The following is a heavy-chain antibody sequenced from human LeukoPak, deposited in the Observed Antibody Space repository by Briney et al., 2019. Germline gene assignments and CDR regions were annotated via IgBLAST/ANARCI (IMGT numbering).Heavy chain of an antibody. CDR1: GYTFTSYD. Sequence: ASVKVSRKASGYTFTSYDINWVRQATGQGLEWMGWMNPNSGNTGYAQKFQGRVTITRNTSISTAYMELSSLRSEDTAVYYCARSYCSSTSCFLGNWFDPWGQGTLVTVSS. CDR3: ARSYCSSTSCFLGNWFDP. V-gene: IGHV1-8*03. CDR2: MNPNSGNT. J-gene: IGHJ5*02. D-gene: IGHD2-2*01.